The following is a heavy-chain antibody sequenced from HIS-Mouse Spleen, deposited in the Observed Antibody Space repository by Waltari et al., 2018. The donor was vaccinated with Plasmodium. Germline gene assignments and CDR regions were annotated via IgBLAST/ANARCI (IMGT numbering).Heavy chain of an antibody. CDR1: VGPISSISSH. J-gene: IGHJ4*02. D-gene: IGHD3-3*01. V-gene: IGHV4-39*01. CDR3: ARHRIFGVVISYFDY. CDR2: IYYSGST. Sequence: QLQLQESGPGLVKPSETLSLTCTVSVGPISSISSHWGRIRQPPGKGLEWIGSIYYSGSTYYNPSLKSRVTISVDTSKNQFSLKLSSVTAADTAVYYCARHRIFGVVISYFDYWGQGTLVTVSS.